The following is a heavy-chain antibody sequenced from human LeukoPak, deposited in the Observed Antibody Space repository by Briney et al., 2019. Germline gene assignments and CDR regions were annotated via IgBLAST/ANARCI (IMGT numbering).Heavy chain of an antibody. CDR1: GGSFSGYY. CDR2: INHSGST. V-gene: IGHV4-34*01. J-gene: IGHJ4*02. D-gene: IGHD3/OR15-3a*01. Sequence: SETLSLTCAVYGGSFSGYYWSWIRQPPGKGLEWIGEINHSGSTNYNPSLKSRVTISVDTSKNQFSLKLSSVTAADTAVYYCARGWTISRWGQGTLDTVSS. CDR3: ARGWTISR.